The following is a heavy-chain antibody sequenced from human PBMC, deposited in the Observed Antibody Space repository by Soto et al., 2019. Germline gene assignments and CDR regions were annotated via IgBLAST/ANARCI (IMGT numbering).Heavy chain of an antibody. D-gene: IGHD2-8*01. V-gene: IGHV3-21*01. CDR3: MVYAPKAFWMSY. CDR1: GFTFSSYS. CDR2: ISSSSSYI. Sequence: GGSLRLSCAASGFTFSSYSMNWVRQAPGKGLEWVSSISSSSSYIYYADSVKGRFTISRDNAKNSLYLQMNSLRAEDTAVYYCMVYAPKAFWMSYWGQGTLVTVSS. J-gene: IGHJ4*02.